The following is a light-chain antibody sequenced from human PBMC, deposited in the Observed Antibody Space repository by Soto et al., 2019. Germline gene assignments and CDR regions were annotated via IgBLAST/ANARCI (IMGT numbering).Light chain of an antibody. CDR3: SLYTSSSTYV. Sequence: QSVLTQSPSASGSPGQSVTISCTGTSSDIGGYNSVSWYQQHPGKAPKVMIYDVTKRPSGVPDRFSGSKSGNTASLTVSGLQAEDEADYYCSLYTSSSTYVFGTGTKVTVL. CDR2: DVT. CDR1: SSDIGGYNS. V-gene: IGLV2-8*01. J-gene: IGLJ1*01.